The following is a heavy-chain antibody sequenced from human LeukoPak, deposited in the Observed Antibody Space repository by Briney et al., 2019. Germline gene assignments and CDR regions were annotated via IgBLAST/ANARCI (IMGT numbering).Heavy chain of an antibody. CDR1: GYTFTSYD. CDR2: MNPNSGNT. V-gene: IGHV1-8*03. CDR3: ARETFDI. Sequence: ASVKVSCKASGYTFTSYDINWGRQATGQGLEWLGYMNPNSGNTDYEPKFQGRVTITINTSINTAYMELSSLRSEDSAVYYCARETFDIWGQGTMVTVSS. J-gene: IGHJ3*02.